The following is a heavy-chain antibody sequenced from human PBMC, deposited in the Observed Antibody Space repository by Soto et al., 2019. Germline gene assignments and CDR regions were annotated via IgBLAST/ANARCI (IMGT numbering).Heavy chain of an antibody. J-gene: IGHJ6*02. CDR1: GYTFTSYG. D-gene: IGHD2-15*01. Sequence: GASVKVSCKASGYTFTSYGISWVRQAPGQGLEWMGWISAYNGNTNYAQKFQGRVTITADESTSTAYMELSSLRSEDTAVYYCASAGLIVSRNLRVGFQYYYYYYGMDVWGQGTTVTVSS. CDR2: ISAYNGNT. V-gene: IGHV1-18*01. CDR3: ASAGLIVSRNLRVGFQYYYYYYGMDV.